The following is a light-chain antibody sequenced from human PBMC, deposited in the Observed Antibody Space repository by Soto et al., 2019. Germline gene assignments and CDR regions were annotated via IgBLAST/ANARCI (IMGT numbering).Light chain of an antibody. V-gene: IGKV4-1*01. J-gene: IGKJ1*01. CDR3: QHYYNSWT. CDR1: QNTVNY. Sequence: DIVMTQSPDSLAVSLGERATINCKSSQNTVNYLAWYQQKAGQPPKLLIDWASTRASGVPDRFSGSGSGTDFTLTISSLQAEDVAVYYCQHYYNSWTFGQGTQVEIK. CDR2: WAS.